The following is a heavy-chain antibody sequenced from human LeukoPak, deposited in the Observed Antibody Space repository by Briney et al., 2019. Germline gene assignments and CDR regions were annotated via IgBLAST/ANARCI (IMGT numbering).Heavy chain of an antibody. V-gene: IGHV1-18*01. D-gene: IGHD3-3*01. CDR2: ISAYNGNT. Sequence: ASVKVSCKASGYTFTSYGISWVRQAPGQGLEWMRWISAYNGNTNYAQKLQGRVTMTTDTSTSTAYMELRSLRSDDTAVYYCARGDTIFGVVINFDYWGQGTLVTVSS. J-gene: IGHJ4*02. CDR1: GYTFTSYG. CDR3: ARGDTIFGVVINFDY.